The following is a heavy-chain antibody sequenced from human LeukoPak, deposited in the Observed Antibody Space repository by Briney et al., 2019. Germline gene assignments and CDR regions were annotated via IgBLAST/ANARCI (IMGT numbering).Heavy chain of an antibody. Sequence: SETLSLTCTVSGGSISDYYWTWIRQSPGKGLEWIGYIYYSGSTNYNPSLKSRVTISVDTSKNQFSLKLSSVTAADTAVYYCARGSSWYGGDYWGQGTLVTVSS. V-gene: IGHV4-59*01. CDR2: IYYSGST. D-gene: IGHD6-13*01. J-gene: IGHJ4*02. CDR1: GGSISDYY. CDR3: ARGSSWYGGDY.